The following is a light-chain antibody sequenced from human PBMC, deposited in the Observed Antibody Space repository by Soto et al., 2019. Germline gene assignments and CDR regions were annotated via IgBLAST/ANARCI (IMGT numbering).Light chain of an antibody. CDR1: QSVSSN. Sequence: EIVMTQSPATLSVSPGERATLSCRASQSVSSNLAWYQQKPGQAPRLLIYDASTRATAIPARFSGSGSGTEFTLTISRLEPEDFAVYYCQQYGSSSWTFGQGTKVDIK. CDR3: QQYGSSSWT. J-gene: IGKJ1*01. CDR2: DAS. V-gene: IGKV3-15*01.